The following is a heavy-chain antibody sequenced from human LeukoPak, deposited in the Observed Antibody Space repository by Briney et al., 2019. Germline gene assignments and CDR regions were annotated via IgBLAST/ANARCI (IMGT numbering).Heavy chain of an antibody. V-gene: IGHV1-3*01. CDR2: INAGNGNT. D-gene: IGHD3-9*01. J-gene: IGHJ5*02. CDR3: ARGLRYFDWLYCLDP. Sequence: ASVKVSCKASGYTFTSYAMHWVRQAPGQRLEWMGWINAGNGNTKYSQKFQGRVTITRDTSASTAYMELSSLRSEDTAVYYCARGLRYFDWLYCLDPWGQGTLVTVSS. CDR1: GYTFTSYA.